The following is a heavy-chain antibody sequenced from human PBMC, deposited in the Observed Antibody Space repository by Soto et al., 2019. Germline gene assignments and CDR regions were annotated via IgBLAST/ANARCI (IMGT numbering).Heavy chain of an antibody. Sequence: SETLSLTCTVSGGSISSYYWSWIRQPPGKGLEWIGYIHYSGSTNYNPSLKNRVTISLDTSKNQFSLRLNSVTAADTAVYYCARGGSNYALLQAFEIWGQGTLVTVSS. J-gene: IGHJ3*02. V-gene: IGHV4-59*01. CDR2: IHYSGST. D-gene: IGHD4-4*01. CDR3: ARGGSNYALLQAFEI. CDR1: GGSISSYY.